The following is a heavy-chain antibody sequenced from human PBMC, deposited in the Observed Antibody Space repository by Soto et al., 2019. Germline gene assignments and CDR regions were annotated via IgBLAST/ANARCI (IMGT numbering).Heavy chain of an antibody. J-gene: IGHJ4*02. CDR3: SHGYYQYFES. Sequence: GGSLRLSCAASGFTFRSYWMQWVRQAPGKGLVWVSWINSDGGTVEYAAPVKDRFTISRDDSENTLYLQMNSLKTEDTAVYYCSHGYYQYFESWGQGTLVTVSS. CDR1: GFTFRSYW. V-gene: IGHV3-15*07. D-gene: IGHD5-18*01. CDR2: INSDGGTV.